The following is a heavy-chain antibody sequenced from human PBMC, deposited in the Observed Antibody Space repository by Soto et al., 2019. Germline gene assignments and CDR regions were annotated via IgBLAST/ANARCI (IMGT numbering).Heavy chain of an antibody. V-gene: IGHV3-21*01. J-gene: IGHJ4*02. Sequence: PGGSLRLSCTVSGFPFNNYGINWVRQAPGKGLEWVSSVSKSDYTYYSDSVQGRFTISRDNAKNSVSLQMSTLRVEDTAVYYCAREDSIIIPAVSDFWGQGTLVTVSS. CDR2: VSKSDYT. CDR1: GFPFNNYG. CDR3: AREDSIIIPAVSDF. D-gene: IGHD2-2*01.